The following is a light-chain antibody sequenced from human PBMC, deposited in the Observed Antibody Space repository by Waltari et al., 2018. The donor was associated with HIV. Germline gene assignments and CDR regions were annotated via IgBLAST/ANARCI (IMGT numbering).Light chain of an antibody. Sequence: QSVLTQPPSASGTPGQRVTISCSGSSPNIGSSTLNWYQQLPGAAPKLLIYSNVQRPSGVPDRFSGSKSGTSASLAISGLQSEDEADYYCATWDDSLNGYVFGTGTKVTVL. J-gene: IGLJ1*01. CDR2: SNV. V-gene: IGLV1-44*01. CDR1: SPNIGSST. CDR3: ATWDDSLNGYV.